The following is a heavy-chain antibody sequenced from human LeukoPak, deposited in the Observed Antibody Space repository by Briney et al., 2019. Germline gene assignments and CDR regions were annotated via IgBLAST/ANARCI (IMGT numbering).Heavy chain of an antibody. V-gene: IGHV1-46*01. CDR1: GYTFTNYY. J-gene: IGHJ1*01. D-gene: IGHD3/OR15-3a*01. Sequence: ASVKVSCKASGYTFTNYYMHWVRQALGQGLEWMGIINPSDGKTSYAQKFQGRVSMTRDTSTSTVYMELSSLRSEDTAVYYCARQTGSGLFILPGGQGTLVTVSS. CDR3: ARQTGSGLFILP. CDR2: INPSDGKT.